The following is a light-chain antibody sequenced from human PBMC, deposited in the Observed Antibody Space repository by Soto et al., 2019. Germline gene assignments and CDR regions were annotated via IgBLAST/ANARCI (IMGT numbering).Light chain of an antibody. V-gene: IGLV4-69*01. CDR2: LNSDGSH. Sequence: QSVLTQSPSASASLGASVKLTCTLSSGHSSFAIAWHQQQPEQGPRYLMKLNSDGSHSKGDGIPDRFSGSRSGAERYLTISSLQSEDEADYYCQTWGTGIRVFGGGTKLTVL. CDR3: QTWGTGIRV. CDR1: SGHSSFA. J-gene: IGLJ2*01.